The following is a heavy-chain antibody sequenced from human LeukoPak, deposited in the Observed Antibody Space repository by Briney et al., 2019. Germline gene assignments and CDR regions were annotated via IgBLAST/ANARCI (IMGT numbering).Heavy chain of an antibody. CDR3: ARGDYYDSSGYLQFDY. V-gene: IGHV1-46*01. CDR2: INPSGGST. Sequence: ASVKVSCKASGYTFTSYYMHWVRQAPGQGLEWMGIINPSGGSTSYAQMFQGRVTMTRDTSTSTVYMELSSLRSEDTAVYYCARGDYYDSSGYLQFDYWGQGTLVTVSS. D-gene: IGHD3-22*01. J-gene: IGHJ4*02. CDR1: GYTFTSYY.